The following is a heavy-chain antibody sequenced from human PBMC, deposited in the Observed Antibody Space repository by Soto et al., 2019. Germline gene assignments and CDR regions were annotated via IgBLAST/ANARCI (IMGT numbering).Heavy chain of an antibody. Sequence: GSVKVSRKASGYTFTSYHINRVRLATGKGLEWMGWMNPNSGNTSYAQKLQGRVTMTTDTSTSTAYMELRSLRSDDTAVYYCARSWYCSGGSCYSDNWGQGTLVTVS. CDR1: GYTFTSYH. CDR2: MNPNSGNT. D-gene: IGHD2-15*01. J-gene: IGHJ4*02. V-gene: IGHV1-18*01. CDR3: ARSWYCSGGSCYSDN.